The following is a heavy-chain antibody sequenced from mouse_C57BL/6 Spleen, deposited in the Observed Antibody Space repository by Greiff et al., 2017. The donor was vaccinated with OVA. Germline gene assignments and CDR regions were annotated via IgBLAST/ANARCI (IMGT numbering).Heavy chain of an antibody. V-gene: IGHV1-50*01. D-gene: IGHD1-1*01. Sequence: QVQLQQSGAELVKPGASVKLSCKASGYTFTSYWMQWVKQRPGQGLEWIGEIDPSDSYTNYNQKFKGKATLTVDTSSSTAYMQLSSLTSEDSAVYYCARGTTDYAMDYWGQGTSVTVSS. CDR2: IDPSDSYT. CDR3: ARGTTDYAMDY. CDR1: GYTFTSYW. J-gene: IGHJ4*01.